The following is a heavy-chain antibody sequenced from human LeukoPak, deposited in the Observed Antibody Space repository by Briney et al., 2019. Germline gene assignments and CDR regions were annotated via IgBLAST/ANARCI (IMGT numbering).Heavy chain of an antibody. J-gene: IGHJ5*02. CDR2: IIPIFGTS. CDR3: ARDRRQQLENWFDP. Sequence: SVKVSCKASGGTFSSYAINWVRQAPGQGLEWMGGIIPIFGTSNYAQKFQGRVTITADESTSTAYMELSSLRPEDTAVYYCARDRRQQLENWFDPWGQGTLVTVSS. CDR1: GGTFSSYA. V-gene: IGHV1-69*01. D-gene: IGHD6-13*01.